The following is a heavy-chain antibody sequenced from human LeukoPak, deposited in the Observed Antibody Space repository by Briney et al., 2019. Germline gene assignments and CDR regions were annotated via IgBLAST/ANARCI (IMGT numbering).Heavy chain of an antibody. CDR2: ISTYNGNT. D-gene: IGHD4-17*01. Sequence: ASVKVSCKASGYTFTNHGISWVRQAPGQGLEWMGWISTYNGNTNYAQKLRGRVTMTTDTSTSTAYMDLRSLRSDDTAVYYCARSGGWAYGDYDGFIAFDIWGQGTMVTVSS. CDR1: GYTFTNHG. J-gene: IGHJ3*02. V-gene: IGHV1-18*01. CDR3: ARSGGWAYGDYDGFIAFDI.